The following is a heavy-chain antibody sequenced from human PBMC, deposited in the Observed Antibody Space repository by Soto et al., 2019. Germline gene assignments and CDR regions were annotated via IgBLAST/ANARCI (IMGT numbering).Heavy chain of an antibody. CDR2: ISAYNGNT. D-gene: IGHD3-22*01. CDR3: ARDERIYYDSSGYYYVPGGDY. V-gene: IGHV1-18*04. CDR1: GYTFTSYG. Sequence: ASVKVSCRASGYTFTSYGISWVRQAPGQGLEWMGWISAYNGNTNYAQKLQGRVTMTTDTSTSTAYMELRSLRSDDTAVYYCARDERIYYDSSGYYYVPGGDYWGQGTLVTVSS. J-gene: IGHJ4*02.